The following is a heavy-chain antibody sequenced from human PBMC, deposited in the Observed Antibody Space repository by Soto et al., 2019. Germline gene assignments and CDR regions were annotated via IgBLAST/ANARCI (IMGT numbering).Heavy chain of an antibody. CDR3: VAWGTSTSNP. J-gene: IGHJ5*02. CDR2: TKPDGSEK. CDR1: GFTFNTHW. V-gene: IGHV3-7*01. Sequence: EVQLLESGGGLVQPGGSLRLSCAASGFTFNTHWMSWVRQAPGKGLEWVAHTKPDGSEKYYVDSARGRFTISRDNARKSLYLQMNSLRADDTALYYCVAWGTSTSNPWGQGTLVTVSS. D-gene: IGHD1-1*01.